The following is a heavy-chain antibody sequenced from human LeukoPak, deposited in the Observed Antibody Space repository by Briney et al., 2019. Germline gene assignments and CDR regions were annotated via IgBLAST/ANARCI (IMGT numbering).Heavy chain of an antibody. J-gene: IGHJ4*02. D-gene: IGHD4-17*01. CDR1: GGSISSYY. Sequence: SETLSLTCTVSGGSISSYYWSWIRQPPGKGLEWIGYIYYSGSTNHNPSLKSRVTISVDRSKNQFSLKLSSVTAADTAVYYCAARISTVTTYPFDYWGQGTLVTVSS. V-gene: IGHV4-59*12. CDR3: AARISTVTTYPFDY. CDR2: IYYSGST.